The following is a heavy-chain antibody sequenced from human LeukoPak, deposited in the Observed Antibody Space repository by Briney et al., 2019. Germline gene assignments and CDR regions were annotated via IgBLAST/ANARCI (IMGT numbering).Heavy chain of an antibody. CDR2: IYYTGVT. V-gene: IGHV4-61*01. CDR3: ARTARLPNS. J-gene: IGHJ4*02. CDR1: GGSISSGSYY. D-gene: IGHD6-25*01. Sequence: PSETLSLTCSVSGGSISSGSYYWGWIRQPPGKGLEHIGYIYYTGVTNYSPSLKSRVTMSLDTSKNQFSLRLTSVTAADTAIYYCARTARLPNSWGQGTLVTVSS.